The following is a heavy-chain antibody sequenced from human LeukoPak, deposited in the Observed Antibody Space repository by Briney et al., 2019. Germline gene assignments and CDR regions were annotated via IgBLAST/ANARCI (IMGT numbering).Heavy chain of an antibody. J-gene: IGHJ4*02. CDR2: IYSGGRT. Sequence: PGGSLRLSCIASGFTVSSNYMSWVRQAPGKGLEWVSVIYSGGRTYYADSVKGRFTISRDNSKNSLYLQMNSLRAEDTAVYYCARGIVVAGSVDYWGQGTLVTVSS. D-gene: IGHD6-19*01. V-gene: IGHV3-66*01. CDR1: GFTVSSNY. CDR3: ARGIVVAGSVDY.